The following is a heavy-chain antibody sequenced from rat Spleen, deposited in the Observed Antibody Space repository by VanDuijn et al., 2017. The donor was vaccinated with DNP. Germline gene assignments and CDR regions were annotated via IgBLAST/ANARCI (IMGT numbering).Heavy chain of an antibody. V-gene: IGHV2-41*01. J-gene: IGHJ3*01. Sequence: QVQLKESGPGLVQSSQTLSLTCTVSGFSLTSNNVHWLRQPPGKGLEWMGVIWNNGGTRYNSVLKSRLRINKDTSKSQVFLKMNSLQTEDTAFYFCTREGTALFAYWGQGTLVTVSS. D-gene: IGHD4-3*01. CDR3: TREGTALFAY. CDR1: GFSLTSNN. CDR2: IWNNGGT.